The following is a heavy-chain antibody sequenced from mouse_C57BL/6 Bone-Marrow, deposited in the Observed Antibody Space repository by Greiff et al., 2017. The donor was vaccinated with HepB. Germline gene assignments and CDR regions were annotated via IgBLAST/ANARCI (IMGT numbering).Heavy chain of an antibody. J-gene: IGHJ2*01. V-gene: IGHV5-4*01. CDR3: AREGTMITTYYFDY. D-gene: IGHD2-4*01. CDR2: ISDGGSYT. CDR1: GFTFSSYA. Sequence: EVKLMESGGGLVKPVGSLKLSCAASGFTFSSYAMSWVRQTPEKRLEWVATISDGGSYTYYPDNVKGRFTISRDNAKNNLYLQMSHLKSEDTAMYYCAREGTMITTYYFDYWGQGTTLTVSS.